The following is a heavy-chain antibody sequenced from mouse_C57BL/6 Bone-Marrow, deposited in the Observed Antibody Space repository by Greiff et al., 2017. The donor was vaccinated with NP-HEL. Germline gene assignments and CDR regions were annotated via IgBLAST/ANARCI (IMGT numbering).Heavy chain of an antibody. D-gene: IGHD1-1*01. CDR2: ILPGSGST. V-gene: IGHV1-9*01. J-gene: IGHJ1*03. Sequence: QVQLKESGAELMKPGASVTLSCKATGYTFTGYWIEWVKQRPGHGLEWIGEILPGSGSTNYNEKFTGKATFTADTSSNTAYMQLSSLTAEDSAIYYCAGTGGSSPLYWYFDVWGTGTTVTVSS. CDR3: AGTGGSSPLYWYFDV. CDR1: GYTFTGYW.